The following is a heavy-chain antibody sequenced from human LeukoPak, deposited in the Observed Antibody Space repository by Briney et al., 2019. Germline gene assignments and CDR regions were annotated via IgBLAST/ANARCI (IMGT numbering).Heavy chain of an antibody. CDR2: IFYSGST. Sequence: SETLSLTCTVSGGSINKYYWNWIRQPPGKGLEWIGQIFYSGSTTYNPSLKSPVTISVDTSKNQFSLKLRSVTAADTAVYYCARGSPLMAGIYNFDYWGQGRLVTISP. CDR1: GGSINKYY. D-gene: IGHD6-19*01. J-gene: IGHJ4*02. V-gene: IGHV4-59*01. CDR3: ARGSPLMAGIYNFDY.